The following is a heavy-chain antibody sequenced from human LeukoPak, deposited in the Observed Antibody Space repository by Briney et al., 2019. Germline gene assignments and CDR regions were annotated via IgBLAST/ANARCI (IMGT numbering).Heavy chain of an antibody. CDR1: GGPISSGDYY. J-gene: IGHJ4*02. D-gene: IGHD3-22*01. CDR2: IYYSGST. Sequence: SETLSLTCTVSGGPISSGDYYWSWIRQPPGKGLEWIGYIYYSGSTYYNPSLKSRVTISVDTSKNQFSLKLSSVTAADTAGYYCAREPYDSSGYYYPYFDYWGQGTLVTVSS. V-gene: IGHV4-30-4*01. CDR3: AREPYDSSGYYYPYFDY.